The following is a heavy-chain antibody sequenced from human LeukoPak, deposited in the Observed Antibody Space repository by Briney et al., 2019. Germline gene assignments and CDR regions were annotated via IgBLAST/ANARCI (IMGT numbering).Heavy chain of an antibody. J-gene: IGHJ1*01. CDR1: GFTFSSYS. V-gene: IGHV3-21*01. D-gene: IGHD3-10*01. CDR2: ISSSSSYI. CDR3: ATYGSGSYFRNLAEYFQH. Sequence: GGSLRLSCAASGFTFSSYSMNWVRQAPGKGLEWVSSISSSSSYIYYAGSVKGRFTISRDNAKNSLYLQMNSLRAEDTAVYYCATYGSGSYFRNLAEYFQHWGQGTLVTVSS.